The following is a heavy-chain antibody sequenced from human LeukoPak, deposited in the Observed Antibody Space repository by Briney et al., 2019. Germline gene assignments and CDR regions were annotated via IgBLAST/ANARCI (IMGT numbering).Heavy chain of an antibody. D-gene: IGHD6-13*01. J-gene: IGHJ4*02. CDR2: INHSGST. V-gene: IGHV4-34*01. CDR1: GGSFSGYY. CDR3: ARGSSWYRVGYFDY. Sequence: PSETLSLTCAVYGGSFSGYYWSWIRQPPGKGLEWIGEINHSGSTNYNPSLKSRVTISVDTSKNQFSLKLSSVTAADTAVYYCARGSSWYRVGYFDYWGQGTLVTVSS.